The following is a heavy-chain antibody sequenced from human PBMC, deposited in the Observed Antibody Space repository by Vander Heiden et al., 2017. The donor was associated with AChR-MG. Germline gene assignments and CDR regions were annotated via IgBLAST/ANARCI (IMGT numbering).Heavy chain of an antibody. V-gene: IGHV1-3*01. Sequence: QDKLVQSGAERTTPGASVKISCKASGYRFNDYLIYWVRQAPGQGLEWMGWINPGNGNTKFSQRTQGRFTFTSDTSASTAYMEVFSVRSGDTAVYYCAKLTRYGRPGDNWFDTWGQGTLGTVSS. D-gene: IGHD3-9*01. CDR2: INPGNGNT. CDR3: AKLTRYGRPGDNWFDT. CDR1: GYRFNDYL. J-gene: IGHJ5*02.